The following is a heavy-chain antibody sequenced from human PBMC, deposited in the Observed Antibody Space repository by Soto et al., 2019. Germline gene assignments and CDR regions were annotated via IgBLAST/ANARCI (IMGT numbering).Heavy chain of an antibody. CDR2: ISYDGSNK. J-gene: IGHJ4*02. CDR1: GFTFSSYA. CDR3: ARDQSTAGGYYFDY. D-gene: IGHD3-16*01. V-gene: IGHV3-30-3*01. Sequence: QVQLVESGGGVVQPGRSLRLSCAASGFTFSSYAMHWVRQAPGKGLEWVAVISYDGSNKYYADSVKGRFTISRDNSKNTLYLQMNSLRAEDTAVYYCARDQSTAGGYYFDYWGQGTLVTVSS.